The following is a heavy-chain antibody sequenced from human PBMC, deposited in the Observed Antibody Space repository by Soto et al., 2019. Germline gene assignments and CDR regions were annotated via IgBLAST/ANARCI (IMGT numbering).Heavy chain of an antibody. V-gene: IGHV3-23*01. CDR3: AKRSNSYFDWSKAAVDY. CDR2: ISGSDGST. D-gene: IGHD3-9*01. J-gene: IGHJ4*02. CDR1: GFTFSSYA. Sequence: EVQLLDSGGGLVQPGGSLRLSCAASGFTFSSYAMSWVRQAPGKGLEWVSVISGSDGSTNYADSVKGRFTISRDNSKNQLYLQMNSLRAEDTAVYYCAKRSNSYFDWSKAAVDYWGQGTLVTVSS.